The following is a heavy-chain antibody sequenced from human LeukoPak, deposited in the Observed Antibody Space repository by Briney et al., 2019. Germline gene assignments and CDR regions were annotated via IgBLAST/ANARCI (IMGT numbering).Heavy chain of an antibody. V-gene: IGHV3-66*01. J-gene: IGHJ1*01. CDR2: FYRDGGI. D-gene: IGHD3-22*01. Sequence: PGGSLRLSCAASGFTVTNNYMNWVRQAPGKGLEWVSVFYRDGGIYYADSVKGRFTISRDNSKNMVYLQMNSLRAEDTAVYYCARSGAVTSYYDTSGYSFQHWGQGTLVTVSS. CDR1: GFTVTNNY. CDR3: ARSGAVTSYYDTSGYSFQH.